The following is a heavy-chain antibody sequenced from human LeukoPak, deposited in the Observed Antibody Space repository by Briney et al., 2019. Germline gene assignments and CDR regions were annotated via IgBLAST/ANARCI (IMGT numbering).Heavy chain of an antibody. J-gene: IGHJ5*02. CDR1: GFTFSSYW. V-gene: IGHV3-7*01. CDR2: IKQDGSEK. CDR3: ARYIVVVPDAITESTDNWFDP. D-gene: IGHD2-2*01. Sequence: GGSLRLSCAASGFTFSSYWMSWVRQAPGKGLEWVANIKQDGSEKYYVDSVKGRFTISRDNAKNSLYLQMNSLRAEDTAVYYCARYIVVVPDAITESTDNWFDPWGQGTLVTVSS.